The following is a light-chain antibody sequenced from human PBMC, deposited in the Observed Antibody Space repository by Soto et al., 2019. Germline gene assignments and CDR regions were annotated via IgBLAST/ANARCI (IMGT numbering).Light chain of an antibody. J-gene: IGLJ3*02. CDR2: EVS. CDR1: SSDVGGYDY. V-gene: IGLV2-14*01. CDR3: SSFTSSGTL. Sequence: QSALTQPPTVSGSPGQPITISCTGTSSDVGGYDYVSWYQQHPGKVPKLIIYEVSIRASGVSNRFSASKSANTASLTISGLQPEDEADYYCSSFTSSGTLFGGGTKLTVL.